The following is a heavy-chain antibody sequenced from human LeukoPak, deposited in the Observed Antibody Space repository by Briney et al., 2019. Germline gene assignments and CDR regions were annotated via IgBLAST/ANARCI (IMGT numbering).Heavy chain of an antibody. D-gene: IGHD6-13*01. J-gene: IGHJ4*02. CDR1: GFTFSDFY. CDR2: ISSSGSTI. Sequence: GGSLRLSCAASGFTFSDFYMSWIRQAPGKGLEWVSYISSSGSTIYYADSVKGRFTVSRDNAKNSLYLQMNSLRAEDTAVYYCAKDPPLWQQLVPSDYWGQGTLVTVSS. CDR3: AKDPPLWQQLVPSDY. V-gene: IGHV3-11*01.